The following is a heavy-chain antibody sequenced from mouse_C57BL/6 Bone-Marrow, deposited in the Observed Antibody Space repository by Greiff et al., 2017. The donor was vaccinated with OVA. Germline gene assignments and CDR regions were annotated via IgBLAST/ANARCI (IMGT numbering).Heavy chain of an antibody. Sequence: VQLQQSGPELVKPGASVKISCKASGYTFTDYYMNWVKQSHGKSLEWIGDINPNNGGTSYNQKFKGKATLTVDKSSSTAYMELRSLTSEDSAVYYCARCSYYYGSSPYWYFEVWGTGTTVTVSS. CDR2: INPNNGGT. J-gene: IGHJ1*03. CDR3: ARCSYYYGSSPYWYFEV. V-gene: IGHV1-26*01. CDR1: GYTFTDYY. D-gene: IGHD1-1*01.